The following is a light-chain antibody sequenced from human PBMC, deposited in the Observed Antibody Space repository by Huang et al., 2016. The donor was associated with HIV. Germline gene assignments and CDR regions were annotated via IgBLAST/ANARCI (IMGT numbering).Light chain of an antibody. V-gene: IGKV1-39*01. Sequence: DIQMTQSPPSLSASVGDRVTFTFRADQNITKSLNWYQKKPGKAPKLLIYTVSTLESGVPSRFSGSGSGSRFTLNIGNLQPEDFATYYCQQSFSVPRTFG. J-gene: IGKJ1*01. CDR1: QNITKS. CDR3: QQSFSVPRT. CDR2: TVS.